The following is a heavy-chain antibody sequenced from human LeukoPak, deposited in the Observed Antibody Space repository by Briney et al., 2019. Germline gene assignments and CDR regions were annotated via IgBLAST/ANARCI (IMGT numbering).Heavy chain of an antibody. Sequence: GGTLRLSCAASGFTFSSYGMSWVRQAPGKGLEWVSAISGSGGSTYYADSVKGRFTISRDNSKNTLYLQMNSLRAEDTAVYYCAKYGGYSYGWLIDYWGQGTLVTVSS. CDR3: AKYGGYSYGWLIDY. CDR2: ISGSGGST. J-gene: IGHJ4*02. CDR1: GFTFSSYG. V-gene: IGHV3-23*01. D-gene: IGHD5-18*01.